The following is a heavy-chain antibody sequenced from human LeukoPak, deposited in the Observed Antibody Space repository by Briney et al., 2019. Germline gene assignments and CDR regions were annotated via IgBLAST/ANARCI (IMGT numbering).Heavy chain of an antibody. D-gene: IGHD6-6*01. CDR2: ISYDGSNK. Sequence: GGSLRLSCAASGFTFSSYGMHWVRQAPGKGLEWVAVISYDGSNKYYADSVKGRFTISRDNSKNTLYLQMNSLRAEDTAVYYCAKDLSSSSFDYWGQGTLVTASS. CDR1: GFTFSSYG. J-gene: IGHJ4*02. V-gene: IGHV3-30*18. CDR3: AKDLSSSSFDY.